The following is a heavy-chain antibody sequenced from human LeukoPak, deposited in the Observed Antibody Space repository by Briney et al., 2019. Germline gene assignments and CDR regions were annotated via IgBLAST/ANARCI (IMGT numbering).Heavy chain of an antibody. J-gene: IGHJ6*03. CDR3: ARAVSHYCGGDCYSYYYYYMDV. Sequence: SETLSLTCSVSGASISSGSNYWGWIRQPPGKTLEWIGSIYSNGSTYYNPSLKSRVIIIIDTPKNHFSLTLSSVTAADTAVYYCARAVSHYCGGDCYSYYYYYMDVWGKGTTVTVSS. CDR2: IYSNGST. CDR1: GASISSGSNY. V-gene: IGHV4-39*07. D-gene: IGHD2-21*02.